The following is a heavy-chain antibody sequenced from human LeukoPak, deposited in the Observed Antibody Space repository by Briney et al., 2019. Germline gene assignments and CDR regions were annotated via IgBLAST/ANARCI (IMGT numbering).Heavy chain of an antibody. CDR3: ARSNGTWRYFFDS. V-gene: IGHV4-39*01. D-gene: IGHD1-14*01. Sequence: SETLSLTCTVSGGSISSSSYYWGWIRQPPGKRLEWIGSVFYTGTTNCNPSLKSRVTISVDTSKTQFSLRLSSVTATDTAVYYCARSNGTWRYFFDSWGQGTLVTVSS. CDR2: VFYTGTT. J-gene: IGHJ4*02. CDR1: GGSISSSSYY.